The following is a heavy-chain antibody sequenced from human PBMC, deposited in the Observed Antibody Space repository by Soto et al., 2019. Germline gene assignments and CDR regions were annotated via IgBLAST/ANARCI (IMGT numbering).Heavy chain of an antibody. Sequence: PSETLSLTCAVYGGSFSGYYWSWIRQPPGKGLEWIGEINHSGSTNYNPSLKSRVTISVDTSKNQFSLKLSSVTAADTAAYYCARRPFVLRFLEWLPRTQYYYYYYGMDVWGQGTTVTVSS. CDR3: ARRPFVLRFLEWLPRTQYYYYYYGMDV. J-gene: IGHJ6*02. CDR1: GGSFSGYY. V-gene: IGHV4-34*01. D-gene: IGHD3-3*01. CDR2: INHSGST.